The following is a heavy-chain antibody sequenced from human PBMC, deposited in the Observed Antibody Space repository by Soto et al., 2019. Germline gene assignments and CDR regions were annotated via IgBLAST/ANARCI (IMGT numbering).Heavy chain of an antibody. CDR1: GGSISSIDYF. D-gene: IGHD2-2*01. CDR3: ARVMAAMQNWLDP. CDR2: IYHTGTT. Sequence: SETLSLTCSVSGGSISSIDYFWSWIRQPPGKGLEWVGFIYHTGTTYYNPSLRSRVTISIDTSKSQLSMKLNYVTAADTAVYYCARVMAAMQNWLDPWGQGTLVTVS. V-gene: IGHV4-30-4*01. J-gene: IGHJ5*02.